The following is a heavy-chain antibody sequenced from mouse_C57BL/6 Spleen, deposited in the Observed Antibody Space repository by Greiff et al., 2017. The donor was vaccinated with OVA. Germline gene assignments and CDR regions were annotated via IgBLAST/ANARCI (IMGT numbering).Heavy chain of an antibody. J-gene: IGHJ1*03. CDR1: GFSFNTYA. D-gene: IGHD1-1*01. V-gene: IGHV10-1*01. CDR3: VRQTYGSSLWYFDV. CDR2: IRSKSNNYAT. Sequence: EVQGVESGGGLVQPKGSLKLSCAASGFSFNTYAMNWVRQAPGKGLEWVARIRSKSNNYATYYADSVKDRFTISRDDSESMLYLQMNNLKTEDTAMYYCVRQTYGSSLWYFDVWGTGTAVTVSS.